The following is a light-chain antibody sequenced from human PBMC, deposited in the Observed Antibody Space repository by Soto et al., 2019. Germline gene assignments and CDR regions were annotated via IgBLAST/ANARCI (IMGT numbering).Light chain of an antibody. J-gene: IGLJ2*01. CDR1: SGDVGGYNY. CDR2: DVS. Sequence: QSALTQPASVSGSPGQSITISCTGTSGDVGGYNYVSWYQQHPGKAPKLMIYDVSNRPSGVSNRFSGSKSGNTASLTISGLQAEDEADYYCSSYTGSGTLVFGGGTKLTVL. CDR3: SSYTGSGTLV. V-gene: IGLV2-14*01.